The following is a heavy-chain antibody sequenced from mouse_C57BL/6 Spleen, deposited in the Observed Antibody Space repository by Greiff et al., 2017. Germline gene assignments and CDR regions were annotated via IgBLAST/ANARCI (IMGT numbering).Heavy chain of an antibody. CDR2: ISDGGSYT. D-gene: IGHD2-2*01. CDR3: ARVRGYPYWYFDV. CDR1: GFTFSSYA. Sequence: EVQVVESGGGLVKPGGSLKLSCAASGFTFSSYAMSWVRQTPEKRLEWVATISDGGSYTYYPDKVKGRFTISRDNAKNNLYLQMSHLKSEDTAMYYCARVRGYPYWYFDVWGTGTTVTVSS. J-gene: IGHJ1*03. V-gene: IGHV5-4*01.